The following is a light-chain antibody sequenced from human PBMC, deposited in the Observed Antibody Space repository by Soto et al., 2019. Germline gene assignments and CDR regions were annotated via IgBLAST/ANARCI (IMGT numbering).Light chain of an antibody. Sequence: QSALTQPPSVSGAPGQRVTISCTGSSSNVGGYNDVSWYQQHPGKAPKLIIYDVSNRPSGVSNRFSGSKSGNTASLTISGLQAEDEADYYCSSYTSSSTYVFGTGTKVTVL. J-gene: IGLJ1*01. CDR2: DVS. V-gene: IGLV2-14*01. CDR3: SSYTSSSTYV. CDR1: SSNVGGYND.